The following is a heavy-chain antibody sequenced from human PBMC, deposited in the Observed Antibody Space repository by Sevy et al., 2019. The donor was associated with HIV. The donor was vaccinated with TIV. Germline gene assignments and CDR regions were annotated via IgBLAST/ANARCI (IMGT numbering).Heavy chain of an antibody. D-gene: IGHD1-26*01. Sequence: GGSLRLSCVASGFTFSSYAVTWVRQAPGKGLDWVGVISGSGANTDYADSVRGRLIISRDNSKNTVYLQMNSLRPGDTAVYYCAIGRGYSGSHTFDFWGRGTLVTVSS. CDR2: ISGSGANT. J-gene: IGHJ4*02. CDR1: GFTFSSYA. V-gene: IGHV3-23*01. CDR3: AIGRGYSGSHTFDF.